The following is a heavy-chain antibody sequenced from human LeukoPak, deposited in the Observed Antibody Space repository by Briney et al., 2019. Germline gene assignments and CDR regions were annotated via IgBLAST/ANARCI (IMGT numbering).Heavy chain of an antibody. CDR1: GYTFTSYG. J-gene: IGHJ6*02. D-gene: IGHD3-3*01. V-gene: IGHV1-18*04. CDR3: ARSITIFGVVITSYYGMDV. CDR2: ISAYNGNT. Sequence: ASVKVSCKASGYTFTSYGISWVRQAPGQGLEWMGWISAYNGNTNYAQKLQGRVTMTTDTSTSTAYMELRSLRSVDTAVYYCARSITIFGVVITSYYGMDVWGQGTTVTVSS.